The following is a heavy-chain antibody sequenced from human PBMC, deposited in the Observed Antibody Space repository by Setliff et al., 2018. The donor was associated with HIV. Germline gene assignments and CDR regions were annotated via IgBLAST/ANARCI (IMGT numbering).Heavy chain of an antibody. CDR3: ARPIRVAAGNDAFHV. D-gene: IGHD6-13*01. Sequence: SVKVSCKIFGGTLSSHALSWVRQAPGQGLEWMGGIIPIFDRTNYAQKFQGRVTITADESTSTAYMELSSLRSEDTAVYCCARPIRVAAGNDAFHVWGQGTMVTVSS. CDR1: GGTLSSHA. CDR2: IIPIFDRT. V-gene: IGHV1-69*13. J-gene: IGHJ3*01.